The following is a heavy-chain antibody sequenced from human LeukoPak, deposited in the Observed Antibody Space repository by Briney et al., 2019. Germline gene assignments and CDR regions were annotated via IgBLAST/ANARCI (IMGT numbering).Heavy chain of an antibody. Sequence: ASVKVSCKASGYTFTSYAMHWVRQAPGQRLEWMGWIHAGNGNTKYSQRFQGRVTITRDTSASTAYMELSSLRSEDTAVYYCARAARYSSGWYLYWGQGTLVTVSS. V-gene: IGHV1-3*01. D-gene: IGHD6-19*01. J-gene: IGHJ4*02. CDR3: ARAARYSSGWYLY. CDR1: GYTFTSYA. CDR2: IHAGNGNT.